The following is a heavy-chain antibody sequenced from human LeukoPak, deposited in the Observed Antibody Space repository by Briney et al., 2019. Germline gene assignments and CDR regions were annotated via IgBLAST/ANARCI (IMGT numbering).Heavy chain of an antibody. CDR2: IKQDGSEK. CDR3: ARDLREWELLGGFDY. D-gene: IGHD1-26*01. J-gene: IGHJ4*02. V-gene: IGHV3-7*01. CDR1: GFIFNNNF. Sequence: GGSLRLSCAASGFIFNNNFMSWVRQVPGKGLEWLANIKQDGSEKTYVDSVKGRFTIFRDNAKNLLYLQMNSLRAEDTAVYYCARDLREWELLGGFDYWGQGTLVTVSS.